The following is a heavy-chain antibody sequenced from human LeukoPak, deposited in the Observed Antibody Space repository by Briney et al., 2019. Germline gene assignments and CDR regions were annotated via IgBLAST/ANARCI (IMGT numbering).Heavy chain of an antibody. CDR3: AREISSGYGIYYMDV. Sequence: PSQTLSLTCTVSGGSISTYYWSWIRQPPGKGLEWIGNIYYTGSTIYNPSLESRVTISVDTSKNQFSLKLSSVTAADTAVYYCAREISSGYGIYYMDVWGKGTTVTVSS. D-gene: IGHD3-22*01. CDR1: GGSISTYY. J-gene: IGHJ6*03. CDR2: IYYTGST. V-gene: IGHV4-59*12.